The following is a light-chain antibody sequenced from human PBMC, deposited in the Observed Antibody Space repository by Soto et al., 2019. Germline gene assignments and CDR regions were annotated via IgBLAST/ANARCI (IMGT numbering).Light chain of an antibody. V-gene: IGKV3-15*01. CDR2: SAS. CDR3: QQYNSSPGT. CDR1: QSISSN. Sequence: TQSPRSVSVSARESVTLPCRASQSISSNLAWYQQKPGQAPRLLIYSASTRETGIPARFSGSGSGTEFTLTISSLQSEDFAVYYCQQYNSSPGTFGRGTKVDIK. J-gene: IGKJ1*01.